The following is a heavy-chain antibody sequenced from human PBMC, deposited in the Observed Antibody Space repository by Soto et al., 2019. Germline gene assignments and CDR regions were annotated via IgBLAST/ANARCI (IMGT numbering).Heavy chain of an antibody. D-gene: IGHD3-16*02. J-gene: IGHJ4*02. Sequence: GGSLRLSCAASGFTFDDYAMHWVRQAPGKGLEWVSGISWNSGSIGYADSVKGRFTISRDNAKNSLYLQMNSLRAEDTALYYCAKDRDDYIWGSYQNYFDYWGQGTLVTVSS. CDR1: GFTFDDYA. V-gene: IGHV3-9*01. CDR2: ISWNSGSI. CDR3: AKDRDDYIWGSYQNYFDY.